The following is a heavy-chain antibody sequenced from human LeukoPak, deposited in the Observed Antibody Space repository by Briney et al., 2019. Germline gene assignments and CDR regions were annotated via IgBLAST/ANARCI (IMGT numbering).Heavy chain of an antibody. V-gene: IGHV4-39*01. J-gene: IGHJ5*02. CDR2: IYYSGST. Sequence: SATLSLTCTVSGGSISSSSYYWVWIRQPPGKGLEWSGSIYYSGSTYYNPSLKSRVTISVDTSKNQFSLKLSSVTAADTAVYYCARHPPEWELLSNWFDPWGQGTLVTVSS. D-gene: IGHD1-26*01. CDR3: ARHPPEWELLSNWFDP. CDR1: GGSISSSSYY.